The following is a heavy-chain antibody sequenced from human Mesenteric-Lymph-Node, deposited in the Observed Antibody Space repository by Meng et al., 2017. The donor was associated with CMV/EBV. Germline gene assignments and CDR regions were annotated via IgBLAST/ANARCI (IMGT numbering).Heavy chain of an antibody. CDR2: INPNSGGT. Sequence: ASVKVSCKASGYTFTGYYMHWVRQAPGQGLEWMGWINPNSGGTNYAQKFQGRVTMTRDTSISTAYMELSSLRSEDTAVYYCARAYGDYVGYYYYGMDVWGQGTTVTVSS. CDR1: GYTFTGYY. D-gene: IGHD4-17*01. V-gene: IGHV1-2*02. J-gene: IGHJ6*02. CDR3: ARAYGDYVGYYYYGMDV.